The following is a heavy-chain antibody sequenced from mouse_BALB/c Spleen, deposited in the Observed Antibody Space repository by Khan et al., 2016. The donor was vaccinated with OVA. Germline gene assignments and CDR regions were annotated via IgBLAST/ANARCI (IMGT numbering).Heavy chain of an antibody. Sequence: QVQLKQSGAELARPGASVKMSCKASGYTFTSYTIHWIKKRPGQGLEWIGYINPSNGYTNYNQKFKDKATLTTDKSSTTASMQLSSLTSDDAAVYNCVSDGAYHRNYGGFAYWGQGALAAVSA. D-gene: IGHD2-5*01. V-gene: IGHV1-4*01. CDR1: GYTFTSYT. J-gene: IGHJ3*01. CDR3: VSDGAYHRNYGGFAY. CDR2: INPSNGYT.